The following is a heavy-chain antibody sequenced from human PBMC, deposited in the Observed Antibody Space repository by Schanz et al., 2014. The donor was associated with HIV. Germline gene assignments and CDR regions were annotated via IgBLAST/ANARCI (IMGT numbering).Heavy chain of an antibody. D-gene: IGHD2-2*01. J-gene: IGHJ4*02. CDR1: GYTFTSQY. Sequence: QVQLVQSGAEVKKPGASVKVSCKASGYTFTSQYMHWVRQAPGQGLEWMGLINPYDGSTSNAQKFQGRVTMTRDTSTSTVYMQLSSLTSDDTAVYFCTINRYQLLPFDYWGQGTLVRVSS. V-gene: IGHV1-46*01. CDR3: TINRYQLLPFDY. CDR2: INPYDGST.